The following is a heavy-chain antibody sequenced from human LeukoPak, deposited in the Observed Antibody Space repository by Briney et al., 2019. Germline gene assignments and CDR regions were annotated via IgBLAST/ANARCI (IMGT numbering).Heavy chain of an antibody. CDR1: GFTFSSYS. Sequence: PGGSLRLSCAASGFTFSSYSMNWVRQAPGKGLEWVSYISSSSTIYYADSVKGRFTISRDNAKNSLYLQMNSLRAEDTAVYYCARDEGYCSSTSCYTGGDYWGQGTLVTVSS. J-gene: IGHJ4*02. D-gene: IGHD2-2*02. V-gene: IGHV3-48*04. CDR2: ISSSSTI. CDR3: ARDEGYCSSTSCYTGGDY.